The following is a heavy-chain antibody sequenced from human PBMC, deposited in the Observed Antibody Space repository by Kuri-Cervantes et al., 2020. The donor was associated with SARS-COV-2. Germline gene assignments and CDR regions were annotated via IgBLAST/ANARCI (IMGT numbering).Heavy chain of an antibody. J-gene: IGHJ4*02. V-gene: IGHV3-30*04. CDR2: ISYDGGNK. Sequence: GESLKISCAASGFTFSSYAMHWVRQAPGKGLEWVAVISYDGGNKYYADSVQGRFTISRDNSKNTLYLQMNSLRAEDTAVYYCARGEGSRWSYWGQGTLVTVSS. CDR3: ARGEGSRWSY. D-gene: IGHD6-13*01. CDR1: GFTFSSYA.